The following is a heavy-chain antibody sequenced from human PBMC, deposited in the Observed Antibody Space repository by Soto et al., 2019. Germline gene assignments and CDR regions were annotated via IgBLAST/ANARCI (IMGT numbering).Heavy chain of an antibody. CDR3: ARQAAAGKYYYAMDV. V-gene: IGHV5-51*01. D-gene: IGHD6-13*01. CDR1: GYSFTSYW. J-gene: IGHJ6*02. CDR2: IYPGDSDT. Sequence: ESLKISCKGSGYSFTSYWIGWVRQMPGKGLEWMGIIYPGDSDTRYSPSFQGQVTISADKSISTAYLQWSSLKASDTAMYYCARQAAAGKYYYAMDVWGQGTTVTVSS.